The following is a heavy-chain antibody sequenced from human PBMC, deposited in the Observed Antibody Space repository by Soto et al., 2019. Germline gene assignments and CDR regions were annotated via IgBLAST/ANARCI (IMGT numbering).Heavy chain of an antibody. V-gene: IGHV1-18*01. J-gene: IGHJ4*02. CDR2: ISAYNGNT. CDR3: ARGGTPIDH. CDR1: GYTFTNFG. D-gene: IGHD3-16*01. Sequence: QVQLVQSGAEVKKPGASVKVSCKASGYTFTNFGISWVRQAPGQGLEWMGWISAYNGNTNYAQNFQGRVTMTTDTSTSTAYVELRSLSAYDTAGYYGARGGTPIDHWGQGTLVTVSS.